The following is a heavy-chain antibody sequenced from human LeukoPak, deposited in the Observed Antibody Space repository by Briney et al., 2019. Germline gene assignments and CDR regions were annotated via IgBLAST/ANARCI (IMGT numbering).Heavy chain of an antibody. D-gene: IGHD1-26*01. V-gene: IGHV1-18*01. CDR1: GYTFTSYG. J-gene: IGHJ5*02. CDR3: ATGVQWELLHFGT. Sequence: ASVKVSCKASGYTFTSYGISWVRQAPGQGLEWMGWISAYNGNTNYAQKLQGRVTMTGDTSTDTAYMELSSLRSEDTAVYYCATGVQWELLHFGTWGQGTLVTVSS. CDR2: ISAYNGNT.